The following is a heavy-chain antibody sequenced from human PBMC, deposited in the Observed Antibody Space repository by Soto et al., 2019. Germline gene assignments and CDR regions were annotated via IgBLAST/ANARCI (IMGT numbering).Heavy chain of an antibody. CDR3: ARQKKAGGTPDDAFDI. D-gene: IGHD3-16*01. V-gene: IGHV1-18*04. J-gene: IGHJ3*02. CDR2: ISAYNGNT. CDR1: GYTFTSYG. Sequence: QVQLVQSGAEVKKPGASVKVSCKASGYTFTSYGISWVRQAPGQGLEWMGWISAYNGNTNYAQKLQVRVTMTTDTSTSTAYMELRSLSSDDTAVYYCARQKKAGGTPDDAFDIWGQGTMVTVSS.